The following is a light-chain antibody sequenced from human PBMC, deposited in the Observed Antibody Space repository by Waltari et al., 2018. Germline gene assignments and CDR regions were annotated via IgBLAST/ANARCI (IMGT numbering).Light chain of an antibody. Sequence: IVLTQSPATLSLSPGERATLSCRASQSVSSYLAWYQQKPGQDPRLLIYDSSNRATGIPARFSGSGSGTDFTLTISSLEPEDFAVYYCQQRSNWFTFGGGTKVEIK. J-gene: IGKJ4*01. V-gene: IGKV3-11*01. CDR2: DSS. CDR1: QSVSSY. CDR3: QQRSNWFT.